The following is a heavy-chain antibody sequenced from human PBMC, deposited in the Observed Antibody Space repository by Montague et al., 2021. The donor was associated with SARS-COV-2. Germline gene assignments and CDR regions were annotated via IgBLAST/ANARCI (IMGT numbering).Heavy chain of an antibody. CDR2: IYATRSA. D-gene: IGHD2-15*01. V-gene: IGHV4-61*09. CDR1: GGSVSSRSHF. J-gene: IGHJ5*02. Sequence: TLSLTCTVSGGSVSSRSHFWSWIRQPAGKGLEWIGHIYATRSAKYNPSLESRVTISVDTSNNQFSLRLNSVTAADTAVYYCTRGVVVVPASPAPTLFDPWGQGILVTVSS. CDR3: TRGVVVVPASPAPTLFDP.